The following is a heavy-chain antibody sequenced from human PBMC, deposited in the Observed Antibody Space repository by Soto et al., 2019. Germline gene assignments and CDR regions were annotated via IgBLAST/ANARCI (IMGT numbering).Heavy chain of an antibody. CDR2: ISAYNGNT. CDR3: ARDQEFDGPADY. CDR1: GYTFTSYG. J-gene: IGHJ4*02. V-gene: IGHV1-18*01. Sequence: ASVKVSCKASGYTFTSYGISWVRQAPGQGLEWMGWISAYNGNTNYAQKIQGRVTMTTDTSTSTAYMELRSLRSDDTAVYYCARDQEFDGPADYWGQGTLVTVSS. D-gene: IGHD3-9*01.